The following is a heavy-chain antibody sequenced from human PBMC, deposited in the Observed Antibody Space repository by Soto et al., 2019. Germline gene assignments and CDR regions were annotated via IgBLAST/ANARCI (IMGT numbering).Heavy chain of an antibody. CDR1: GGSISSGGYY. Sequence: SETLSLTCTVSGGSISSGGYYWSWIRQHPGKGLEWIGYIYYSGSTYYNPSLKSRVTISVDTSKNQFSLKLSSVTAADTAVYYCARGKNYYDSSGYPGPWGQETLVTVPS. CDR3: ARGKNYYDSSGYPGP. J-gene: IGHJ5*02. V-gene: IGHV4-31*02. D-gene: IGHD3-22*01. CDR2: IYYSGST.